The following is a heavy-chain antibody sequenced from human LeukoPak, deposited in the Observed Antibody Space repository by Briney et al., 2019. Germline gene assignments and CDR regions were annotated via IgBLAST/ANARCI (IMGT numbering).Heavy chain of an antibody. J-gene: IGHJ4*02. Sequence: GGSLRLSCAASGFTFSSYGMSWVRQAPGKGLEWVSAISGSGGSTYYADSVKGRFTISRDNAKNTLYLQMNSLRAEDTAVYYCARTSYYYDSSGYSGPIYYFDYWGQGTLVTVSS. CDR2: ISGSGGST. V-gene: IGHV3-23*01. CDR3: ARTSYYYDSSGYSGPIYYFDY. CDR1: GFTFSSYG. D-gene: IGHD3-22*01.